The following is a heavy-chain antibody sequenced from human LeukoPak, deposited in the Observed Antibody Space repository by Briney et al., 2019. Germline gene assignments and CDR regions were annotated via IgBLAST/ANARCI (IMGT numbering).Heavy chain of an antibody. CDR1: GFTFSNYA. CDR3: ARNQQLGGHSYYYYGMDV. D-gene: IGHD3-16*01. V-gene: IGHV3-23*01. J-gene: IGHJ6*02. Sequence: GGSPRLSCVASGFTFSNYAMSWVRQAPEKGLDWVSVISGSAHKIRYADSVKGRFTISRDNSKNTLYLQMNSLRADDTAIYYCARNQQLGGHSYYYYGMDVWGQGTTVTVSS. CDR2: ISGSAHKI.